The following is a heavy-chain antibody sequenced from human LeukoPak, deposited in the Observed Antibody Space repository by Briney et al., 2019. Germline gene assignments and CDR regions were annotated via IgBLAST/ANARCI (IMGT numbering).Heavy chain of an antibody. Sequence: PSETLSLTCTVSGGSISSYFWSWIRQPAGKGLEWIGRIFTSGSVDYNPSLQSRVTISLDRSKNQFSLKLTSVTAADSAVYYCARDGRGDYDFWSGYYLWFDPWGQGTLVTVAS. V-gene: IGHV4-4*07. CDR3: ARDGRGDYDFWSGYYLWFDP. CDR2: IFTSGSV. J-gene: IGHJ5*02. D-gene: IGHD3-3*01. CDR1: GGSISSYF.